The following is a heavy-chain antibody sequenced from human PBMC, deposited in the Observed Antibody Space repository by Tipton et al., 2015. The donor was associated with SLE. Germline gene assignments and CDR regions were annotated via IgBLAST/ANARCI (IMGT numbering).Heavy chain of an antibody. D-gene: IGHD2-15*01. J-gene: IGHJ3*02. V-gene: IGHV4-34*01. CDR3: ATLSGVAATLDAFDI. CDR1: GGSISGYY. CDR2: TNHSGST. Sequence: TLSLTCTVSGGSISGYYWSWIRQPPGKGLEWIGETNHSGSTNYNPSPKSRVTISVDTSKNQFSLKLSSVTAADTAVYYCATLSGVAATLDAFDIWGQGTMVTVSS.